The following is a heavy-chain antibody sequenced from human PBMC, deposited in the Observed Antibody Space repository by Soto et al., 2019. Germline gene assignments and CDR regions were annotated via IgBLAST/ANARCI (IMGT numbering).Heavy chain of an antibody. J-gene: IGHJ4*02. CDR3: AREETVVVITTSAFDY. D-gene: IGHD3-22*01. CDR2: INPSGGST. CDR1: GYTFTSYY. V-gene: IGHV1-46*01. Sequence: GASVKVSCKASGYTFTSYYMHWVRQAPGQGLGWMGIINPSGGSTSYAQKFQGRVTMTRDTSTSTVYMELSSLRSEDTAVYYCAREETVVVITTSAFDYWGQGTLVTVSS.